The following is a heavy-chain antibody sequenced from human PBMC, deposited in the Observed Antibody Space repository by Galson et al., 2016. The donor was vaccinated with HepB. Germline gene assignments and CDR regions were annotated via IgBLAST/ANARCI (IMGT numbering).Heavy chain of an antibody. Sequence: SLRLSCAASGFNVSSNFMSWVRQAPGKGLEWVSVIYSGVGTDYADSVKGRFTISRDSSKNTLYLQMNSLKVEDTAVYYCARLMGWLQMEVWGQGTLVTVSS. V-gene: IGHV3-53*01. J-gene: IGHJ4*02. CDR1: GFNVSSNF. D-gene: IGHD5-24*01. CDR3: ARLMGWLQMEV. CDR2: IYSGVGT.